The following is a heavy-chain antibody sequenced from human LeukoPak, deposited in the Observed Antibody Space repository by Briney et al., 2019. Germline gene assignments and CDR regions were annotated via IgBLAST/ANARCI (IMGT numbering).Heavy chain of an antibody. CDR1: GFTFSSYS. D-gene: IGHD4-17*01. V-gene: IGHV3-21*01. Sequence: GGSLRLSCAASGFTFSSYSMNWVRQAPGKGLEWVSSISSSSSYIYYADSVKGRFTISRDNAKNSLYLQMNSLRAEDTAVYYCARDGAVTTEEWLNYYYYGMDVWGKGTTVTVSS. J-gene: IGHJ6*04. CDR3: ARDGAVTTEEWLNYYYYGMDV. CDR2: ISSSSSYI.